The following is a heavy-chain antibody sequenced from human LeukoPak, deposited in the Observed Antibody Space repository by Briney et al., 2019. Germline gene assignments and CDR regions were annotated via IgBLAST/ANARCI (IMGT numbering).Heavy chain of an antibody. V-gene: IGHV1-69*04. D-gene: IGHD5-18*01. CDR3: ATVDTAMVNPLYYFDY. J-gene: IGHJ4*02. CDR1: GGTFSSYA. CDR2: IIPILGIA. Sequence: ASVKVSCKASGGTFSSYAISWVRQAPGQGLEWIGRIIPILGIANYAQKFQGRVTITADKSTSTAYMELSSLRSEDTAVYYCATVDTAMVNPLYYFDYWGQGTLVTVSS.